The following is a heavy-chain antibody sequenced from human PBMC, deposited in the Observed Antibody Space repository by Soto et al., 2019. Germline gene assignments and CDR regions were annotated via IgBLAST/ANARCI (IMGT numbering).Heavy chain of an antibody. Sequence: GGSLRLSCAASGFTFSSYSMNWVRQAPGKGLEWVSYISGSSSIIYYADYVKGRFTVSRDNAKNSLYLQMNSLREEDTVLFYCAREGDPPYYYAMDVWGQGTRVTVSS. CDR3: AREGDPPYYYAMDV. J-gene: IGHJ6*02. D-gene: IGHD3-16*01. CDR2: ISGSSSII. V-gene: IGHV3-48*02. CDR1: GFTFSSYS.